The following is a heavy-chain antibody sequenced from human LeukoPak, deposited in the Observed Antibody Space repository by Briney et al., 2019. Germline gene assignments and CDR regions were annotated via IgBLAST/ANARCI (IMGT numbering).Heavy chain of an antibody. V-gene: IGHV1-2*02. J-gene: IGHJ6*02. CDR1: GSTFSGYY. CDR2: INPSSGGT. Sequence: ASVKVSCKASGSTFSGYYMHWVRQSPGLGLEWRRGINPSSGGTNYAKKFKGRVTMTRDTSISTAYNELSRLRSDDTAVYYCARVLGHYYYYYGMDVWGQGTTVTVSS. CDR3: ARVLGHYYYYYGMDV.